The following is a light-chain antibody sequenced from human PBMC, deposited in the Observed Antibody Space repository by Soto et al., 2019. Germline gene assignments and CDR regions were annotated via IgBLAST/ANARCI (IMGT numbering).Light chain of an antibody. CDR1: STDVGEYNY. CDR3: SSFVAAPVI. CDR2: EVN. J-gene: IGLJ2*01. V-gene: IGLV2-8*01. Sequence: QSALTQPPSASGSPGQSVTIPCAGTSTDVGEYNYVSWYQQHPGKVPKLIIFEVNKRPSGVPDRFSGSKSGDTASLTVSGPQAEEGADYYRSSFVAAPVIFGGGTKLTAL.